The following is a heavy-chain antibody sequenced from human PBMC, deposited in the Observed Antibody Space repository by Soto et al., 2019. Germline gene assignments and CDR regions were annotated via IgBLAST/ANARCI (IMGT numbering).Heavy chain of an antibody. CDR3: ARNGAYYDFWSGYYFGGGMDV. V-gene: IGHV4-34*01. Sequence: SSETLSLTCAAYGGSFSGYYWSWIRQPPGKGLEWIGEINHSGSTNYNPSLKSRVTIPVDTSKNQFSLKLSSVTAADTAVYYCARNGAYYDFWSGYYFGGGMDVWGQGTTVTVSS. CDR2: INHSGST. CDR1: GGSFSGYY. J-gene: IGHJ6*02. D-gene: IGHD3-3*01.